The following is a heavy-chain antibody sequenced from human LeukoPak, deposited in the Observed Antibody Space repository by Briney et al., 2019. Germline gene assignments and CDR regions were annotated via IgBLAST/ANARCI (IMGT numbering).Heavy chain of an antibody. V-gene: IGHV3-15*01. J-gene: IGHJ4*02. CDR2: IKSKTDGGTT. D-gene: IGHD3-16*02. CDR1: GFTFSNAW. CDR3: TTDGATYYDYVWGSYRQYYFDY. Sequence: PGGSLRLSCAASGFTFSNAWMSWVRQAPGKGLEWVGRIKSKTDGGTTDYAAPVKGRFTISRDDSKNTLYLQMNSLKTEDTAVYYCTTDGATYYDYVWGSYRQYYFDYWGQGTLVTVSS.